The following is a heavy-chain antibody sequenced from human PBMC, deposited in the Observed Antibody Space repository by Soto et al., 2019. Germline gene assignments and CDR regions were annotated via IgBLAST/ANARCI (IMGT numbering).Heavy chain of an antibody. D-gene: IGHD1-7*01. V-gene: IGHV4-4*02. J-gene: IGHJ4*01. Sequence: SETLSLTCAVSGGSFTSNNWWTWVRQPPGQGLEWIGEIYRTGSTNYNPSLKSRVTISLDKSENQFSLKVTSLTAADTAVYYCASRDPGTSVDYWGQEPWSPSPQ. CDR2: IYRTGST. CDR3: ASRDPGTSVDY. CDR1: GGSFTSNNW.